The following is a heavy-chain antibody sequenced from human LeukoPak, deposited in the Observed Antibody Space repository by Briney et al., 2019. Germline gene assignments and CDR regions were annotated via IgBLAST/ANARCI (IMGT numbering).Heavy chain of an antibody. CDR2: IYHSGST. Sequence: SETLSLTCTVSGGSISSGGYYWSWIRQPPGKGLEWIGYIYHSGSTYYNPSLKSRVTISVDTFKNQFSLKLSSVTAADTAVYYCARDKRKVVPAAIAAFGFDPWGQGTLVTVSS. CDR3: ARDKRKVVPAAIAAFGFDP. J-gene: IGHJ5*02. CDR1: GGSISSGGYY. D-gene: IGHD2-2*01. V-gene: IGHV4-30-2*01.